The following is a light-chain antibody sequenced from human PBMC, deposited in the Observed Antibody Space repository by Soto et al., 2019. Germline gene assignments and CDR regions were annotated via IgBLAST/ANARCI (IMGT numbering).Light chain of an antibody. Sequence: DIQMTQSPSSLSASVGDRVTITCRASQSISSYLNWYQQKPGKAPKLLIYAASSLQSGLPSRFSGSGSGTEFTLTISSLQPDDFATYYCQHYNSYSEAFGQGTKVDIK. CDR2: AAS. CDR1: QSISSY. CDR3: QHYNSYSEA. V-gene: IGKV1-39*01. J-gene: IGKJ1*01.